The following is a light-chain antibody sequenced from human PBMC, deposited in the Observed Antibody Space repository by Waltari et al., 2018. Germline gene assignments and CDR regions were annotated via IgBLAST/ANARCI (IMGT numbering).Light chain of an antibody. Sequence: DIQMTQSPSTLSASVGDRVTITCRASQSISSWLAWYQQKPGKAPKLLIYQASSLESGVPSRFSGSGSGTEFTRTISSLQPDDCATYCQHYNSYAWTFGQGTKVEIK. CDR2: QAS. J-gene: IGKJ1*01. V-gene: IGKV1-5*03. CDR3: QHYNSYAWT. CDR1: QSISSW.